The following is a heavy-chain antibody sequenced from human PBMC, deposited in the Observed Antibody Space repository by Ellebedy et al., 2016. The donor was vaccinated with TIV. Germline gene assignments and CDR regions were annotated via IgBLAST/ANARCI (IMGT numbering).Heavy chain of an antibody. V-gene: IGHV4-39*07. D-gene: IGHD3-10*01. CDR2: IYYSGST. Sequence: MPSETLSLTCTVSGGSISSSSYYWGWIRQPPGKGLEWIGSIYYSGSTYYNPSLKSRVTISVDTSKNQFSLKLSSVTAADTAVYYCARDGYYFDYWGQGTLVTVSS. CDR3: ARDGYYFDY. CDR1: GGSISSSSYY. J-gene: IGHJ4*02.